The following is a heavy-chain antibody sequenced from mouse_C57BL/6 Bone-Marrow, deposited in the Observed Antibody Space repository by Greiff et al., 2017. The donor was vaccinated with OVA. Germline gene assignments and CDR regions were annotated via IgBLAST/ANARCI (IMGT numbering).Heavy chain of an antibody. CDR2: IHPNSGST. CDR3: SRRWLLETWLAY. D-gene: IGHD2-3*01. V-gene: IGHV1-64*01. Sequence: VQLQQPGAELVQPGASVQLSCKASGYTFISYWMHRVKQRPGQGLEWIGMIHPNSGSTNYNEKFKSKATLTVDKSSSTSYIQLSSLTSEDSAVYYCSRRWLLETWLAYWGQGTLVTVSA. J-gene: IGHJ3*01. CDR1: GYTFISYW.